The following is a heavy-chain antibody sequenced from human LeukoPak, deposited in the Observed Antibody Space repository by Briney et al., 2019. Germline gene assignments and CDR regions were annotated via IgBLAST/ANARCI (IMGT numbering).Heavy chain of an antibody. Sequence: GSLRLSCAASGFTFSNAWMSWVRQAPGKGLEWVGRIKSKIDGGTTDYAAPVKGRFTISRDDSKDTLYLQMNSLKTEDTAVYYCTIWVVRWFDPWGQGTLVTVSS. D-gene: IGHD2-15*01. CDR3: TIWVVRWFDP. J-gene: IGHJ5*02. CDR1: GFTFSNAW. V-gene: IGHV3-15*01. CDR2: IKSKIDGGTT.